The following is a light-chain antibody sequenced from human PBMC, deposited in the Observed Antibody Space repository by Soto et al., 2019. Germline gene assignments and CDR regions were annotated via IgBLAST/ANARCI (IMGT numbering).Light chain of an antibody. CDR2: GNG. V-gene: IGLV1-40*01. CDR3: QSYDSSLSGGV. Sequence: QSVLTQPPSVSGAPGQRVTISCTGSSSNIGAGYDVHWYQQLPGTAPKLLIFGNGNRPSGVPDRFSGSKSDTSASLAITGLQAEDEADYYCQSYDSSLSGGVFGGGTKVTVL. J-gene: IGLJ3*02. CDR1: SSNIGAGYD.